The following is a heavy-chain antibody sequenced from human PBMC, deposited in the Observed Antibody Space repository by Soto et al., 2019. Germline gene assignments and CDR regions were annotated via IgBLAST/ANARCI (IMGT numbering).Heavy chain of an antibody. CDR1: GGSISSGGYY. Sequence: SETLSLTCTVSGGSISSGGYYWTWIRQPPGKDLEWIGYIYYSGNAYYNPSLQSRITISVDTSKNQFSLKLTSVTAADTAVYYCARDHYGSGSYSLFDFCGQGTLVTVSS. J-gene: IGHJ4*02. D-gene: IGHD3-10*01. V-gene: IGHV4-30-4*01. CDR2: IYYSGNA. CDR3: ARDHYGSGSYSLFDF.